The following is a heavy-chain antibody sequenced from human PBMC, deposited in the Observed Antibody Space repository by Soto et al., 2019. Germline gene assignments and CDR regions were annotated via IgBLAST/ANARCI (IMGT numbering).Heavy chain of an antibody. CDR2: VHNSGST. V-gene: IGHV4-61*03. J-gene: IGHJ4*02. CDR1: GASVNSPPYS. Sequence: QILLQESGPGLVKPSETLSLICAVSGASVNSPPYSWTWVRQPPGKGLEWIGYVHNSGSTKYDPSFQSRVSISLDTSKNHFSLRLTSVTAADAAVYYCLAADYCGIVDYLGQGTLVSVSS. CDR3: LAADYCGIVDY. D-gene: IGHD4-17*01.